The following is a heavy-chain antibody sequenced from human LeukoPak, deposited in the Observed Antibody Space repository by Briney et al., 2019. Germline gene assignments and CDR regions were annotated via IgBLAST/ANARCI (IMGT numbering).Heavy chain of an antibody. J-gene: IGHJ4*02. CDR1: GFTFSNYA. D-gene: IGHD2-15*01. CDR3: AKDVQHPGIV. Sequence: GGSLRLSCAASGFTFSNYAMTWVRQAPGQGLEWVSVISGDSSGTYYADSVKGRFTISRDNLRSTVFLQMNSLRVDDTAIYYCAKDVQHPGIVWAQGTLVTVSS. CDR2: ISGDSSGT. V-gene: IGHV3-23*01.